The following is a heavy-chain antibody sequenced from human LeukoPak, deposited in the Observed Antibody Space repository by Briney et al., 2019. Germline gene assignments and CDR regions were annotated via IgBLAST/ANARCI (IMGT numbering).Heavy chain of an antibody. CDR1: GFTFSSYG. CDR3: AKEGQYSSSWYPYYYYYMDV. CDR2: IRYDGSNK. J-gene: IGHJ6*03. V-gene: IGHV3-30*02. Sequence: HPGGSLRLSCAASGFTFSSYGMHWVRQAPGKGLEWVAFIRYDGSNKYYADSVKGRLTISRDNSKNTLYLQMNSLRAEDTAVYYCAKEGQYSSSWYPYYYYYMDVWGKGTTVTVSS. D-gene: IGHD6-13*01.